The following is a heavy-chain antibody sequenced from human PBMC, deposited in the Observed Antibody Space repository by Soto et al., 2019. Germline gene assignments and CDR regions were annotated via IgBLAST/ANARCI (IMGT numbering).Heavy chain of an antibody. Sequence: SETLSLTCTVSGGSISSGGYYWSWLRPHPGQGLDWIGYLYYSGSTYYTPSLKSRVTISVDTSKNQFSLKLSSVTAADTAVYYCARDGGVRGVINNCYYGMDVWGQGTTVTVSS. CDR3: ARDGGVRGVINNCYYGMDV. J-gene: IGHJ6*02. CDR1: GGSISSGGYY. D-gene: IGHD3-10*01. CDR2: LYYSGST. V-gene: IGHV4-31*03.